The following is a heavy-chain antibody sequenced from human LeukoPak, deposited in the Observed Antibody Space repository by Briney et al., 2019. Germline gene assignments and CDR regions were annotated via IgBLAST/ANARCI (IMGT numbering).Heavy chain of an antibody. V-gene: IGHV4-34*01. Sequence: SETLSLTCTVYGGSFSGYYWSWIRQPPGKGLEWIGEINHSGSTNYNPSLKSRVTISVDTSKNQFSLKLSSVTAADTAVYYCARHTHEYYYDSSGYHRPYYFDYWGQGTLVTVSS. D-gene: IGHD3-22*01. CDR1: GGSFSGYY. CDR3: ARHTHEYYYDSSGYHRPYYFDY. J-gene: IGHJ4*02. CDR2: INHSGST.